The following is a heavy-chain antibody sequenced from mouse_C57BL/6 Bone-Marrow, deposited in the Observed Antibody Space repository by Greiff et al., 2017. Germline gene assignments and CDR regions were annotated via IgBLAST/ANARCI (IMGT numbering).Heavy chain of an antibody. Sequence: QVTLKESGPGILQPSQTLSLPCSFSGFSLSTFGMGVGWIRQPSGKGLGWLAHIGWDDDKYYNPALKSRLTISKDTSKTQVFLKIANVDTADTATYYCARSYYYGSSGFAYWGQGTLVTVSA. CDR2: IGWDDDK. J-gene: IGHJ3*01. D-gene: IGHD1-1*01. CDR1: GFSLSTFGMG. V-gene: IGHV8-8*01. CDR3: ARSYYYGSSGFAY.